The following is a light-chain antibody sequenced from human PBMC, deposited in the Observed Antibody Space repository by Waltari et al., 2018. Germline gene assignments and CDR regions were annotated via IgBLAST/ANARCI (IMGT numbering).Light chain of an antibody. CDR3: MILHNNAGV. CDR2: YRSDSIN. V-gene: IGLV5-45*01. J-gene: IGLJ3*02. Sequence: QAVLTQPASLSASPGASASLTCTLRSDTNVATYKIYWYQQRPGSPPQLPVKYRSDSINERGSGVPSRFFVSRDASANAGILLISGLQCEDEADYYCMILHNNAGVCGGGTTLTVL. CDR1: SDTNVATYK.